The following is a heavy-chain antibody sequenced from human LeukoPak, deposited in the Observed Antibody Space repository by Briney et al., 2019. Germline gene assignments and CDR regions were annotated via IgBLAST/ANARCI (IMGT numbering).Heavy chain of an antibody. D-gene: IGHD6-13*01. Sequence: AASLKVSCKASGGTFSSYAISWVRQAPGQGLEWMGGIIPIFGTANYAQKFQGRVTITADESTSTAYMELSSLRSEDTAVYYCASSSIAAARLFDPWGQGTLVTVPS. V-gene: IGHV1-69*13. CDR1: GGTFSSYA. J-gene: IGHJ5*02. CDR3: ASSSIAAARLFDP. CDR2: IIPIFGTA.